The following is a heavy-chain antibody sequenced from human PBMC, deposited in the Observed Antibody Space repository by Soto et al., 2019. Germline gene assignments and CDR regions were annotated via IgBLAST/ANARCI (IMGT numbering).Heavy chain of an antibody. CDR3: ARDRLAVAGSNDAFDI. D-gene: IGHD6-19*01. CDR2: INHSGST. CDR1: GGSFSGYY. Sequence: SETLSLTCAVYGGSFSGYYWSWTRQPPGKGLEWIGEINHSGSTNYNPSLKSRVTISVDTSKNQFSLKLSSVTAADTAVYYCARDRLAVAGSNDAFDIWGQGTMVTVSS. J-gene: IGHJ3*02. V-gene: IGHV4-34*01.